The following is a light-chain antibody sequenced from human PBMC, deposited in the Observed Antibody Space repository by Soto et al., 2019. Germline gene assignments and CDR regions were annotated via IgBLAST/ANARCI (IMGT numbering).Light chain of an antibody. V-gene: IGKV1-9*01. CDR3: QHVNVYPST. CDR1: QVISCY. J-gene: IGKJ4*01. Sequence: IQLTQSTSSLSASIGARVTITCLTSQVISCYFGCYQQTPGTANNLLYYDSSTLHSGVPSRFSGGGSGTYFTLTISILHPEDFATYYCQHVNVYPSTFGGGTKVDIK. CDR2: DSS.